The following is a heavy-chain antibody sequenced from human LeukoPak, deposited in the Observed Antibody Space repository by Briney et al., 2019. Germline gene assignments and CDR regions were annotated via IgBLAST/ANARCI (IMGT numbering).Heavy chain of an antibody. CDR2: INPNSGGT. V-gene: IGHV1-2*02. J-gene: IGHJ6*03. Sequence: ASVKVSCKASGYTFTSYGISWVRQAPGQGLEWMGWINPNSGGTNYAQKFQGRVTMTRDTSISTAYMELSRLRSDDTAVYYCARPTYCSSTSCYPHYYMDVWGKGTTVTVSS. CDR3: ARPTYCSSTSCYPHYYMDV. D-gene: IGHD2-2*01. CDR1: GYTFTSYG.